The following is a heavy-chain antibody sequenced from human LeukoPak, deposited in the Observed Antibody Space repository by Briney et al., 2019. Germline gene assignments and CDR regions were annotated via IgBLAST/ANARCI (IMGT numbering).Heavy chain of an antibody. CDR1: GFTFSNYW. V-gene: IGHV3-7*01. J-gene: IGHJ6*03. CDR3: ARVRSVTTFDSDHYYYYYMDV. D-gene: IGHD4-17*01. Sequence: PGGSLRLSCAASGFTFSNYWMSWVRQAPGKGLEWVANIKQDRSEKYYVDSVKGRFTISRDNAKNSLYLQMNSLRAEDTAVYYCARVRSVTTFDSDHYYYYYMDVWGKGTTVTVSS. CDR2: IKQDRSEK.